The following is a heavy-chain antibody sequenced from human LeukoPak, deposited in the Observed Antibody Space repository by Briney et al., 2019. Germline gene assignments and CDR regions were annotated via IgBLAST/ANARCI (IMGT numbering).Heavy chain of an antibody. J-gene: IGHJ4*02. D-gene: IGHD5-18*01. CDR1: GYTFTGYY. V-gene: IGHV1-2*02. CDR3: ARGRGRDGYSDFDY. Sequence: ASVKVSCKASGYTFTGYYMHWVRQAPGQGLEWMGWINPNSGGTNYAQKFQGRVTMTRDTSISTAYMELSRLRSDDTAVYYCARGRGRDGYSDFDYWGQGTLVTVSS. CDR2: INPNSGGT.